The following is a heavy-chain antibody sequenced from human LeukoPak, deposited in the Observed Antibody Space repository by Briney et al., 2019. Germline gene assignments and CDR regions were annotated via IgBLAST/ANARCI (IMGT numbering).Heavy chain of an antibody. V-gene: IGHV3-7*05. J-gene: IGHJ4*02. D-gene: IGHD3-10*01. CDR1: GFTLSSFW. CDR2: IKQDGNEK. Sequence: GGSLRLSCAASGFTLSSFWMSWVRQAPGKGLEWVANIKQDGNEKYYADSVEGRFTISRDNAKNSLYLQMNSLRAEDTAVYYCATIKVRANNYDTDGFEYWGQGTLVTVSS. CDR3: ATIKVRANNYDTDGFEY.